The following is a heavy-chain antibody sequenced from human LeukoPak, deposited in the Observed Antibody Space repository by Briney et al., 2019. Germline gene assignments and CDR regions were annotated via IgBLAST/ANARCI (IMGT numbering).Heavy chain of an antibody. CDR2: IYYSGST. Sequence: SETLSLTCTVSGGSISSGDYYWSWIRQPPGKGLEWIGYIYYSGSTYYNPSLKSRVTISVDTSKNQFSLKLSSVTAADTAVYYCARAGAGTTIDYWGQGTLVTVSS. CDR1: GGSISSGDYY. V-gene: IGHV4-30-4*01. CDR3: ARAGAGTTIDY. J-gene: IGHJ4*02. D-gene: IGHD1-7*01.